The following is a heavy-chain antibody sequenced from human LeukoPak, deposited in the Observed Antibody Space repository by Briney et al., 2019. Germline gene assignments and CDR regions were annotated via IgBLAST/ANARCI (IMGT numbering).Heavy chain of an antibody. D-gene: IGHD3-22*01. CDR2: IIPIFGTA. CDR1: GGTFSSYA. Sequence: ASVKVSCKASGGTFSSYAISWVRQAPGQGLEWMGGIIPIFGTANYAQKFQGRVTITADESTSTAYMELSSLRSEDTAVYYCARVRISGSSGYLDYWGQGTLVTVSS. CDR3: ARVRISGSSGYLDY. J-gene: IGHJ4*02. V-gene: IGHV1-69*13.